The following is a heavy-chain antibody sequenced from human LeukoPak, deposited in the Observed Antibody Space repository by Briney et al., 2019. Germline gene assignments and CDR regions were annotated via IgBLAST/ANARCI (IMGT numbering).Heavy chain of an antibody. Sequence: ASVKVSCKASGYTFTYYYVHWVRQAPGQGLEWMGIINPSSGSTSYAQKFQGRVTMTRDTSTSTVYMDVSSLRSDDTAVYYCAPIAPSDAEYFQHWGQGPLATVSS. D-gene: IGHD6-13*01. J-gene: IGHJ1*01. CDR2: INPSSGST. CDR1: GYTFTYYY. CDR3: APIAPSDAEYFQH. V-gene: IGHV1-46*01.